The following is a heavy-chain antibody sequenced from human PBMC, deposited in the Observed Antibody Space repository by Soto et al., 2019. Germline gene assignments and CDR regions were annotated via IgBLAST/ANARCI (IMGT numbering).Heavy chain of an antibody. J-gene: IGHJ4*02. CDR1: GYTFTGYY. D-gene: IGHD1-26*01. V-gene: IGHV1-2*04. CDR2: INPNSGGT. CDR3: ARNQIVGATSFDY. Sequence: ASVKVSCKASGYTFTGYYMHWVRQAPGQGLEWMGWINPNSGGTNYAQKFQGWVTMTRDTSISTAYMELSRLRSDGTAVYYCARNQIVGATSFDYWGQGTLVTVSS.